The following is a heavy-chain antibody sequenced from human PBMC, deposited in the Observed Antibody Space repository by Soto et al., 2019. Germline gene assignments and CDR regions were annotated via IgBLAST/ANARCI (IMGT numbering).Heavy chain of an antibody. D-gene: IGHD2-15*01. CDR1: GGSIRRGKW. V-gene: IGHV4-4*02. J-gene: IGHJ6*02. CDR2: IYHSGST. CDR3: ARDQKNPYCSGGSCYSGMDV. Sequence: PSETLSLICAVSGGSIRRGKWWSWVGNPPGKGLEWIGEIYHSGSTNYNPSLKSRVTISVDKSKNQFSLKLSSVTAADTAVYYCARDQKNPYCSGGSCYSGMDVWGQGTTVS.